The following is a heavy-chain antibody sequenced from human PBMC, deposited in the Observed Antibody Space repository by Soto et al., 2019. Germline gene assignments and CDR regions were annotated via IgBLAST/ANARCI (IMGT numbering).Heavy chain of an antibody. CDR2: INHSGST. CDR1: GGSFSGYY. Sequence: SETLSLTCAVYGGSFSGYYWSWIRQPPGKGLEWIGEINHSGSTNYNPSLKSRVTISVDTSKNQFSLKLSSVTAADTAVYYCARGRTAGTSPYFDYWGQRTLVTVSS. CDR3: ARGRTAGTSPYFDY. D-gene: IGHD1-1*01. V-gene: IGHV4-34*01. J-gene: IGHJ4*02.